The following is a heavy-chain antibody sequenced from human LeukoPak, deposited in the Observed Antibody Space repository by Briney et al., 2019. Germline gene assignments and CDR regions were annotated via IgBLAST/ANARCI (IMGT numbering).Heavy chain of an antibody. D-gene: IGHD5-24*01. Sequence: GGSLRLSCAASGFTFSSYSMNWVRQAPGKGLEWVSSISGSSSYIYYADSVKGRFTISRDNAKNSLYLQMNSLRAEDTAVYYCAAEMATIYAYFDYWGQGTLVTVSS. CDR3: AAEMATIYAYFDY. V-gene: IGHV3-21*01. CDR2: ISGSSSYI. J-gene: IGHJ4*02. CDR1: GFTFSSYS.